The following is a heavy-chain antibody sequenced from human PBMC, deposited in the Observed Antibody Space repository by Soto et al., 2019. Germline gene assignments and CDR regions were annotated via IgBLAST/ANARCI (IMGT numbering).Heavy chain of an antibody. CDR1: GFTVSSNF. D-gene: IGHD3-10*01. Sequence: GGSLILSCAASGFTVSSNFMTWVRQAPGKGLEWLSVISPSGGSTNYADSVKGRFTISRDNSKNTLYLQMNSLRAEDTAVYYCARDPRGPDYWGQGTLVTVSS. J-gene: IGHJ4*02. CDR2: ISPSGGST. CDR3: ARDPRGPDY. V-gene: IGHV3-23*01.